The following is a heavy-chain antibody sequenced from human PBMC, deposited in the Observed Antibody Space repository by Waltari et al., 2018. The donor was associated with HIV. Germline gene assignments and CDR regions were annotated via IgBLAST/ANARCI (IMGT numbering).Heavy chain of an antibody. J-gene: IGHJ6*02. CDR3: AKDLVTRGFFYFYGMHV. V-gene: IGHV3-30*18. CDR1: GFNFSKSG. CDR2: ISYNGLNK. Sequence: QVQLEESGGRVVRPGRSLRLTCVASGFNFSKSGMPWVRQAPGKGLEWVAVISYNGLNKYYVDSVKGRFTISRDNSNSTLFLQMSSLRPDDTAVYYCAKDLVTRGFFYFYGMHVWGQGTTVTVSS. D-gene: IGHD2-15*01.